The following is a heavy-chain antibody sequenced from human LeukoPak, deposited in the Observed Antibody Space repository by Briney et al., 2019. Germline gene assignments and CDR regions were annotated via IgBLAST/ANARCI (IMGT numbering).Heavy chain of an antibody. D-gene: IGHD3-22*01. CDR2: INHSGST. Sequence: SETLSLTCAVYGGSFSGYYWSWIRQPPGKGPEWIGEINHSGSTNYNPSLKSRVTISVDTSKNQFSLKLSSVTAADTAVYYCARVGNYYDSKPNWFDPWGQGTLVTVSS. V-gene: IGHV4-34*01. CDR1: GGSFSGYY. J-gene: IGHJ5*02. CDR3: ARVGNYYDSKPNWFDP.